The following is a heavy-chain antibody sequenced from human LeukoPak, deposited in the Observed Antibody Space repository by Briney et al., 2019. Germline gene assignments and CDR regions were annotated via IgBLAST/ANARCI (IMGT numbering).Heavy chain of an antibody. CDR1: GGSISSSSYY. V-gene: IGHV4-39*07. D-gene: IGHD6-6*01. J-gene: IGHJ6*03. Sequence: PSETLSLTCTVSGGSISSSSYYWGWIRQPPGKGLEWIGSIYYSGSTYYNPSLKSRVTISVDTSKNQFSLKLSSVTAADTAVYYCARDARQLARHYYYYYYMDVWGKGTTVTVSS. CDR2: IYYSGST. CDR3: ARDARQLARHYYYYYYMDV.